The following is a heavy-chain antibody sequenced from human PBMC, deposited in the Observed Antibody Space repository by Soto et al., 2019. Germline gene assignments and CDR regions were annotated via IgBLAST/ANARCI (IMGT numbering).Heavy chain of an antibody. CDR1: GVSISNSSYY. CDR3: ARHGSN. CDR2: IYYSGIT. J-gene: IGHJ4*02. V-gene: IGHV4-39*01. Sequence: ETLSLTCTVAGVSISNSSYYWGWIRRPPGKGLELIGTIYYSGITYYNPSLKSRVTISVDTSKNQFSLKLTSVTAADTAVYYCARHGSNWGQGTLVTVSS.